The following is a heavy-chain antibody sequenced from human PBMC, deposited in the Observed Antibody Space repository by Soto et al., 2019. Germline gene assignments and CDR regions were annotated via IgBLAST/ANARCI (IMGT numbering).Heavy chain of an antibody. D-gene: IGHD5-18*01. CDR2: ISGSGGST. CDR1: GFTFSSYA. Sequence: EVQLLESGGGLVQTGGSLRLSCAASGFTFSSYAMSWVRQAPGKGLEWVSAISGSGGSTYYADSVKGRFTISRDNSKNTLYVQMNSLRAEDTAVYYCATGYSYAPFDPWGQGTLVTVSS. J-gene: IGHJ5*02. V-gene: IGHV3-23*01. CDR3: ATGYSYAPFDP.